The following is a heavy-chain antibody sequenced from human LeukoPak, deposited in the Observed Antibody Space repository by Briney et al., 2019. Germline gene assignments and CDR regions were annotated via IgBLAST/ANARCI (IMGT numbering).Heavy chain of an antibody. J-gene: IGHJ3*02. CDR1: GFTFSSYA. D-gene: IGHD3-10*01. CDR2: ISYDGSNK. Sequence: PGGSLRLSCAASGFTFSSYAMHWVRQAPGKGLEWVAVISYDGSNKYYADSVKGRFTISRDNSKNTLYLQMDSLRAEDTAVYYCARDDEDVLLWFGEFDIWGQGTMVTVSS. V-gene: IGHV3-30-3*01. CDR3: ARDDEDVLLWFGEFDI.